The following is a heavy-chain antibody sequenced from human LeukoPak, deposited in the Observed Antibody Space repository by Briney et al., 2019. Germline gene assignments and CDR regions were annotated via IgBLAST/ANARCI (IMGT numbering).Heavy chain of an antibody. CDR2: IKQDDSDI. CDR3: CSTNSFDN. V-gene: IGHV3-7*01. J-gene: IGHJ4*02. D-gene: IGHD2-2*01. CDR1: GFSFSNYW. Sequence: GGSLRLSCAASGFSFSNYWRGWVRQHPGKGLEWVASIKQDDSDIRYVDSVRGRFTVSRDNAKNSLYLQMNSLRAEDTALYFCCSTNSFDNWGQGTLVTVSS.